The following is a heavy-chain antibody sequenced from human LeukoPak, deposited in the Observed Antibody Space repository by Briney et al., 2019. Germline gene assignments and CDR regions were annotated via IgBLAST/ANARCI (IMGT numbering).Heavy chain of an antibody. CDR2: INPNSGGT. CDR3: ARGQGGSGVPLTGYYYGMDV. J-gene: IGHJ6*02. V-gene: IGHV1-2*02. CDR1: GYTFTGYY. D-gene: IGHD6-19*01. Sequence: EASVKVSCKASGYTFTGYYMHWVRQAPGQGLEWMGWINPNSGGTNYAQKFQGRVTMTRDTSISTAYMELSRLRSDDTAVYYCARGQGGSGVPLTGYYYGMDVWGQGTTVTVSS.